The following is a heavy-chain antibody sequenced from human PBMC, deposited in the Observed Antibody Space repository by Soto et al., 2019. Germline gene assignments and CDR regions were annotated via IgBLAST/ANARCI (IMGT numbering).Heavy chain of an antibody. V-gene: IGHV3-74*01. D-gene: IGHD1-1*01. CDR1: GFTFSSYW. J-gene: IGHJ6*03. Sequence: EVQLVESGGGLVQPGGSLRLSCAASGFTFSSYWMHWVRQAPGEGLRWVSRINSDGSRTTYAASVKGRITISRDNAKNTVYLQMNSLSAEDRAVYSGGRIGTGYYYMYVCGKGTTVTVSS. CDR2: INSDGSRT. CDR3: GRIGTGYYYMYV.